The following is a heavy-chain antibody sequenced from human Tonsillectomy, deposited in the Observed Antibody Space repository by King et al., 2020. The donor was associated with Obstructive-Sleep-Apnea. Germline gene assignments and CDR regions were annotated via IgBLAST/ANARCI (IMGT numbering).Heavy chain of an antibody. V-gene: IGHV5-51*01. CDR3: ARSVYGHYGGYFDY. D-gene: IGHD4-17*01. Sequence: QLVQSGAGVIKPGESLKVSCKGSGYSFTTYWIGWVRQVPGKGLEWMGIIYPGGSDTRYSPSFQGPVTISADKSISTAYLQWSSLKASDTAIYYCARSVYGHYGGYFDYWGQGTLVTVSS. CDR2: IYPGGSDT. J-gene: IGHJ4*02. CDR1: GYSFTTYW.